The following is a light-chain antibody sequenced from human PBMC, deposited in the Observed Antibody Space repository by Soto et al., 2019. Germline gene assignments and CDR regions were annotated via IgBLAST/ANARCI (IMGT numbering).Light chain of an antibody. CDR1: QSIRNW. V-gene: IGKV1-5*01. CDR3: QQYKSFWT. CDR2: DAS. Sequence: DIQVTQSPSTLSASVGDRVTITCRASQSIRNWLAWYQDKPGKAPRLLIYDASSLESWVPSRFSGSGSGTEFTLTISSLQSEDFATYYCQQYKSFWTFGQGTKVDI. J-gene: IGKJ1*01.